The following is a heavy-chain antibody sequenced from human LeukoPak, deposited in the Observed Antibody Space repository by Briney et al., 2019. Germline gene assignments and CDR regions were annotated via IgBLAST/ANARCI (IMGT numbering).Heavy chain of an antibody. Sequence: SETLSLTCTVSGGSISSGSYYWSWIRQPAGKGLEWIGRIYTSGSTNYNPSLKSRVTISVDTSKNQFSLKLSSVTAADTAVYYCARDTRYCSSTSCYPDYYYYYMDVWGKGTTVTVSS. CDR3: ARDTRYCSSTSCYPDYYYYYMDV. D-gene: IGHD2-2*01. CDR2: IYTSGST. CDR1: GGSISSGSYY. J-gene: IGHJ6*03. V-gene: IGHV4-61*02.